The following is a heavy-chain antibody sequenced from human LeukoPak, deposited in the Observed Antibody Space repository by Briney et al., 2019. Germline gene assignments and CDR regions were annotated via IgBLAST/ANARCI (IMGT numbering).Heavy chain of an antibody. Sequence: PSETLSLTCTVSGGSISSSSYYWGWIRQPPGKGLEWIGSIYYSGSTYYNPSLKSRVTISVDTSKNQFSLKLSSVTAADTAVYYCARDLTAFLFSPWGQGTLVTVSS. CDR3: ARDLTAFLFSP. CDR1: GGSISSSSYY. V-gene: IGHV4-39*07. CDR2: IYYSGST. J-gene: IGHJ5*02. D-gene: IGHD1-14*01.